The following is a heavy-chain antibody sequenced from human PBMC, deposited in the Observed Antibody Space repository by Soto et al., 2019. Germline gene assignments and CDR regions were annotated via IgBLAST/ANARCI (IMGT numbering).Heavy chain of an antibody. V-gene: IGHV4-39*07. CDR3: ARKTYYYGSGSSSPFDY. J-gene: IGHJ4*02. CDR2: IYYSGST. D-gene: IGHD3-10*01. Sequence: SETLSLTCTVSGASISSNTYYWAWIRRPPGKGLECIGCIYYSGSTNYNPSLKSRVTISVDTSKNQFSLKLSSVTAADTAVYYCARKTYYYGSGSSSPFDYWGQGTLVTVSS. CDR1: GASISSNTYY.